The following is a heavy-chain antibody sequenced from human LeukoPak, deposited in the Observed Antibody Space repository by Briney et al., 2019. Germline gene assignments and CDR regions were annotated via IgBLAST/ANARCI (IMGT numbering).Heavy chain of an antibody. CDR3: ARGPRPFDILTGPPDY. CDR1: GVSISSSSFY. J-gene: IGHJ4*02. D-gene: IGHD3-9*01. Sequence: PSETLSLTCTVSGVSISSSSFYWGWIRQPPGKGLEWIGGISSSGSTYYNPSLKSRVTISVDTSKNQFSLKLSSVTAADTAVYYCARGPRPFDILTGPPDYWGQGTLVTVSS. V-gene: IGHV4-39*07. CDR2: ISSSGST.